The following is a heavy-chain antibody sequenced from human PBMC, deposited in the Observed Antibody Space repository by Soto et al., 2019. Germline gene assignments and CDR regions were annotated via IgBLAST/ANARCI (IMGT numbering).Heavy chain of an antibody. CDR3: ARDPSHGSGSYLDY. D-gene: IGHD3-10*01. CDR2: IWFDGSNK. CDR1: GFTFSDYG. Sequence: QVQLVESGGGVVQPGRSLTLCCAASGFTFSDYGMPWVRQAPGKGLEWVAVIWFDGSNKYYADSVKGRFTLSRDNSKNTLYLQMNGLRAEDTGVFYCARDPSHGSGSYLDYWGQGTLVTVSS. V-gene: IGHV3-33*01. J-gene: IGHJ4*02.